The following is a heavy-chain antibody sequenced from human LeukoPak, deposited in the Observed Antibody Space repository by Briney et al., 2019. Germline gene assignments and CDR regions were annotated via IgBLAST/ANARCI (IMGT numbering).Heavy chain of an antibody. D-gene: IGHD3-10*01. CDR1: GGTFSSYA. V-gene: IGHV1-69*04. J-gene: IGHJ4*02. Sequence: ASVKVSCKASGGTFSSYAINWVRQAPGQGLEWMGRIIPILGITNNAQKFQGRVTITADKSTITAYMELSSLRSEDTAAYYCARSYGSGNIDYWGQGTLVTVSS. CDR3: ARSYGSGNIDY. CDR2: IIPILGIT.